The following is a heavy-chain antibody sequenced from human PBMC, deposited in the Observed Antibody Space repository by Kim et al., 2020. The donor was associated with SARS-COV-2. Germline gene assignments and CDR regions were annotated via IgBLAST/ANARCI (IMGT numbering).Heavy chain of an antibody. Sequence: GGSLRLSCAASGFTFSSYGMHWVRQAPGKGLEWVAVISYDGSNKYYADSVKGRFTISRDNSKNTLYLQMNSLRAEDTAVYYCAKDFLRLGELSLYVTNYYYYGMDVWGQGTTVTVSS. V-gene: IGHV3-30*18. CDR2: ISYDGSNK. CDR3: AKDFLRLGELSLYVTNYYYYGMDV. D-gene: IGHD3-16*02. J-gene: IGHJ6*02. CDR1: GFTFSSYG.